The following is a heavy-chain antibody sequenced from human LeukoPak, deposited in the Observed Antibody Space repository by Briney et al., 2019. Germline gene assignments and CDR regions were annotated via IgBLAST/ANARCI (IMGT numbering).Heavy chain of an antibody. Sequence: ASVKVSCKASGYTFTSYGISWVRQAPGQGLEWMGWISAYNGNTNYAQKLQGRVTMTTDTSTSTAYMELRSLRFDDTAVYYCARYSSSWSENDYWGQGTLVTVSS. D-gene: IGHD6-13*01. CDR1: GYTFTSYG. J-gene: IGHJ4*02. CDR2: ISAYNGNT. V-gene: IGHV1-18*01. CDR3: ARYSSSWSENDY.